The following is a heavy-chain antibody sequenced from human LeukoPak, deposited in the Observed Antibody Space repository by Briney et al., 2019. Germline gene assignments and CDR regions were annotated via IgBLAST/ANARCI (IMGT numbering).Heavy chain of an antibody. CDR1: GYTFTGYY. D-gene: IGHD1-1*01. CDR2: INPNSGGT. Sequence: GGSLRLSCAASGYTFTGYYMHWVRQAPGQGLEWMRWINPNSGGTNYAQKFRGRVTMTRDTSISTAYMELSRLISDDTAVYYCASWNDYGDYWGQGTLVTVSS. J-gene: IGHJ4*02. V-gene: IGHV1-2*02. CDR3: ASWNDYGDY.